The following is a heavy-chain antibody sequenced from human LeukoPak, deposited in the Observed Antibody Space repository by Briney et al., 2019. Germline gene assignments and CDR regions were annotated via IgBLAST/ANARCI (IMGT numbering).Heavy chain of an antibody. J-gene: IGHJ6*02. CDR2: LRYDGTDT. D-gene: IGHD4-17*01. CDR1: RFVFPSSG. CDR3: AERSYGDYYYGMDV. V-gene: IGHV3-30*02. Sequence: GGSLRLSCAASRFVFPSSGMHWVRQAPGKGLEWVAYLRYDGTDTYYADSVKGRFTISRDNSKNTLYLQMDSLRVEDTAIYYCAERSYGDYYYGMDVWGQGTTVTVSS.